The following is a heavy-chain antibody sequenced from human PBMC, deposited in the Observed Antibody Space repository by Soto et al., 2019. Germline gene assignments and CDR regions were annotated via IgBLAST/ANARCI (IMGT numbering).Heavy chain of an antibody. J-gene: IGHJ4*02. D-gene: IGHD6-13*01. CDR2: IYSGGST. Sequence: EVQLVETGGGLIQPGGSLRLSCAASGFTVSSNYMSWVRQAPGKGLEWVSVIYSGGSTYYADSVKGRFTISRDNSKNTLSLQMNSLSAEDTAVYYCARDLAAAGSYWGQVTLVTVSS. CDR3: ARDLAAAGSY. V-gene: IGHV3-53*02. CDR1: GFTVSSNY.